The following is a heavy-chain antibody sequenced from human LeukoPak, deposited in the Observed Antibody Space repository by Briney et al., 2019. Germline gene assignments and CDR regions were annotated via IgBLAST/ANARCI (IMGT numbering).Heavy chain of an antibody. V-gene: IGHV3-21*01. J-gene: IGHJ4*02. CDR1: GFTFSSYS. CDR3: ARAPDNYDFWSAVPKEFDY. CDR2: ISSSSYI. D-gene: IGHD3-3*01. Sequence: PGGSLRLSCAASGFTFSSYSMNWVRQAPGKGLEWVSSISSSSYIYYADSVKGRFTISRDNAKNSLYLQMNSLRAEDTAVYYCARAPDNYDFWSAVPKEFDYWGQGTLVTVSS.